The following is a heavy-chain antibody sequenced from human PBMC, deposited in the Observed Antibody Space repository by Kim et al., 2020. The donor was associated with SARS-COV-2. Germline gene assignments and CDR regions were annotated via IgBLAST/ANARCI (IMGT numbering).Heavy chain of an antibody. Sequence: ASVKVSCKASGYTFTSYAMNWVRQAPGQGLEWMGWINTNTGNPTYAQGFTGRFVFSLDTSVSTAYLQISSLKAEDNAVYYCARGPDLRYYDILTGYYNPNYYYYYGMDVWGQGTMVTVSS. CDR1: GYTFTSYA. D-gene: IGHD3-9*01. CDR2: INTNTGNP. J-gene: IGHJ6*02. V-gene: IGHV7-4-1*02. CDR3: ARGPDLRYYDILTGYYNPNYYYYYGMDV.